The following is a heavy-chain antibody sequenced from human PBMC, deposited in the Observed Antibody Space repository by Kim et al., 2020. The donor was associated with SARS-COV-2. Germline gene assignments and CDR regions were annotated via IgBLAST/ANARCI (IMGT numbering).Heavy chain of an antibody. CDR3: ARDGTMVRGVIREYYYYYGMDV. V-gene: IGHV6-1*01. Sequence: SQTLSLTCAISGDSVSSNSAAWNWIRQSPSRGLEWLGRTYYRSKWYNDYAVSVKSRITINPDTSKNQFSLQLNSVTPEDTAVYYCARDGTMVRGVIREYYYYYGMDVWGQGTTVTVSS. CDR2: TYYRSKWYN. CDR1: GDSVSSNSAA. D-gene: IGHD3-10*01. J-gene: IGHJ6*02.